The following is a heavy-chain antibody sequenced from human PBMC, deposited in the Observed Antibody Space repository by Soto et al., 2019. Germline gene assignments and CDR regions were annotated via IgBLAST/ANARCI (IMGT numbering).Heavy chain of an antibody. J-gene: IGHJ6*02. V-gene: IGHV3-30*04. Sequence: QVQLVESGGGVVQPGRSLRLSCVASGFTFSDDAMHWVRQAPGKGLEWVAVIPFDGSYKNYADSVRGRFTISRDNSKNMQMQQMNSQRADDTSVENDVRYEVTQWDLWSTSGMDVWGQGTTVTVSS. CDR3: VRYEVTQWDLWSTSGMDV. D-gene: IGHD3-3*01. CDR1: GFTFSDDA. CDR2: IPFDGSYK.